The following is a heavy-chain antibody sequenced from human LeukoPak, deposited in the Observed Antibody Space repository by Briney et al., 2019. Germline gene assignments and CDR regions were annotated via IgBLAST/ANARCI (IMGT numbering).Heavy chain of an antibody. CDR1: GFTFSNYW. J-gene: IGHJ5*02. D-gene: IGHD5-24*01. CDR2: IKQDGSEK. CDR3: ARASDPWLQLT. V-gene: IGHV3-7*05. Sequence: PGGSLRLSCAASGFTFSNYWMIWVRQAPGKGLEWVGNIKQDGSEKRYADSVRGRFSISRDNAQTSLYLQMNSLRAEDTAVYYCARASDPWLQLTWGQGTLVTDS.